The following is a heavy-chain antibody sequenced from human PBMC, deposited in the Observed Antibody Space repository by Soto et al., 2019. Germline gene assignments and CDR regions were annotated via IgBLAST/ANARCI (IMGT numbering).Heavy chain of an antibody. V-gene: IGHV3-33*01. CDR3: ARVVSNRYYFDE. Sequence: GGSLRLSCAASGFTFSSYGMHWVRQAPGKGLEWVTFIWYDGNNKYYADSVKGRFTISRDNSKNTLYLQMNSLRAEDTAVYYCARVVSNRYYFDEWGQGILVTVSS. D-gene: IGHD3-10*01. CDR2: IWYDGNNK. J-gene: IGHJ4*02. CDR1: GFTFSSYG.